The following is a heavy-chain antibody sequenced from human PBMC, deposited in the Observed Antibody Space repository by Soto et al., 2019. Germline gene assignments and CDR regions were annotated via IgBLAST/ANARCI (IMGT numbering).Heavy chain of an antibody. J-gene: IGHJ5*02. D-gene: IGHD6-13*01. V-gene: IGHV1-69*01. CDR3: ARDPEVAAAGGSNWFDP. Sequence: QVQLVQSGAEVKKPGSSVKVSCKASGGTFSSYAISWVRQAPGQGLEWMGGIIPIFGTANYAQKFQGRVTITADESTSTAYMELSSLRSEDTAVYYCARDPEVAAAGGSNWFDPWGQGTLVTVSS. CDR2: IIPIFGTA. CDR1: GGTFSSYA.